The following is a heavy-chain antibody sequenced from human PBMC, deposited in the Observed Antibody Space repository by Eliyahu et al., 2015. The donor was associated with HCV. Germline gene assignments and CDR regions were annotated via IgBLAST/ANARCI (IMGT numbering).Heavy chain of an antibody. J-gene: IGHJ3*02. Sequence: QVQLQQWGAGLLKPSETLSLTCAVYGGSFSGYYWSWIRQPPGKGLEWIGEINHSGSTNYNPSLKSRVTISVDTSKNQFSLKLSSVTAADTAVYYCARGPLGSAFDIWGQGTMVTVSS. CDR2: INHSGST. CDR1: GGSFSGYY. V-gene: IGHV4-34*01. D-gene: IGHD7-27*01. CDR3: ARGPLGSAFDI.